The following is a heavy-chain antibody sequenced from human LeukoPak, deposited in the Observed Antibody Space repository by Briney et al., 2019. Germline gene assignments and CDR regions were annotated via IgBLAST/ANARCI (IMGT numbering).Heavy chain of an antibody. CDR1: GFTFSSYA. CDR2: ISGSGGST. J-gene: IGHJ6*02. V-gene: IGHV3-23*01. CDR3: AKSGCSSTSCSLSMDV. Sequence: GALILSCAASGFTFSSYAMSWVRQAPGKGLEWVSAISGSGGSTYYADSVKGRFTISRDNSKNTLYLQMNSLRAEDTAVYYCAKSGCSSTSCSLSMDVWGQGTTVTVSS. D-gene: IGHD2-2*01.